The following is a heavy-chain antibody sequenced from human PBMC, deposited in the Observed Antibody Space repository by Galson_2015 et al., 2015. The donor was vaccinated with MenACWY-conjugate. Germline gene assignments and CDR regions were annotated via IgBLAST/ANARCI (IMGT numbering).Heavy chain of an antibody. CDR3: ARIIHDGLDY. CDR2: INRDGGGT. Sequence: SLRLSCGASGFTFDSYRMSWVRQAPGKGLEWVTNINRDGGGTYYASSVKGRFTISKDNAENSLYLQMNSLRAEDTAIYYCARIIHDGLDYWGQGTLVTVSS. CDR1: GFTFDSYR. D-gene: IGHD1-1*01. J-gene: IGHJ4*02. V-gene: IGHV3-7*01.